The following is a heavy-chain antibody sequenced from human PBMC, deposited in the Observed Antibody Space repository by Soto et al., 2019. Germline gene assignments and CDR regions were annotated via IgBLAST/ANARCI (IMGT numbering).Heavy chain of an antibody. CDR1: GFTFSSYS. J-gene: IGHJ6*04. CDR3: AIDAPVGYYDISPDV. CDR2: ISSSSSTI. Sequence: GGSLRLSCAASGFTFSSYSMNWVRQAPGKGLEWVSYISSSSSTIYYADSVKGRFTISRDNAKNSLYLQMNSLRAEDTAVYYCAIDAPVGYYDISPDVWGKRTTVTVSS. V-gene: IGHV3-48*01. D-gene: IGHD3-9*01.